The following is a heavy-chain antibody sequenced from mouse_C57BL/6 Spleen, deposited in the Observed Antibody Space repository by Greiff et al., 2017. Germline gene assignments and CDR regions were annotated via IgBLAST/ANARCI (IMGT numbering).Heavy chain of an antibody. J-gene: IGHJ4*01. D-gene: IGHD2-3*01. CDR2: ISSGSSTI. CDR3: AREGDCYYEGYAMDY. CDR1: GFTFSDYG. Sequence: DVQLVESGGGLVKPGGSLKLSCAASGFTFSDYGMHWVRQAPEKGLEWVAYISSGSSTIYYADTVKGRFTISRDNAKNTLFLQMTSLRAEDTAMYYCAREGDCYYEGYAMDYWGQGTSVTVSS. V-gene: IGHV5-17*01.